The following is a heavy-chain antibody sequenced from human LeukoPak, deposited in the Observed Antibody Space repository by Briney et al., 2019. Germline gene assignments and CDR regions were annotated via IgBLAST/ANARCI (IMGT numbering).Heavy chain of an antibody. CDR2: IIPIFGTA. Sequence: GASVKVSCKASGGTFSSYAISWVRQAPGQGLEWMGGIIPIFGTANYAQKFQGRVTITADESTSTAYMELSSLRSEDTAVYYCARTIVGATTGLPIYFDYWGQGTLVTVSS. J-gene: IGHJ4*02. CDR3: ARTIVGATTGLPIYFDY. V-gene: IGHV1-69*13. CDR1: GGTFSSYA. D-gene: IGHD1-26*01.